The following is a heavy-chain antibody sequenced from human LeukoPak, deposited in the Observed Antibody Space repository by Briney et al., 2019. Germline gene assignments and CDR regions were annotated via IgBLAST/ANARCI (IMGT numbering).Heavy chain of an antibody. V-gene: IGHV4-34*01. Sequence: SETLSLTCAVYGGSFSGYYWSWIRQPPGKGLEWIGEINHSGSTNYNPSLKSRVTISVDTSKNQFSLKLSSVTAADTAVYCCARVSEWIWFDPWGQGTLVTVSS. D-gene: IGHD3-3*01. J-gene: IGHJ5*02. CDR1: GGSFSGYY. CDR3: ARVSEWIWFDP. CDR2: INHSGST.